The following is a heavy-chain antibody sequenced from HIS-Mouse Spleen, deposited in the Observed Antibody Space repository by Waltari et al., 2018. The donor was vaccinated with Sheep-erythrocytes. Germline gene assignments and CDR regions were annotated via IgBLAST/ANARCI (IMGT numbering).Heavy chain of an antibody. V-gene: IGHV3-21*01. D-gene: IGHD1-26*01. CDR3: ARVASGATFDY. CDR2: ISSSSSYI. CDR1: GFTFSSYS. Sequence: EVQLVESGGGLVKPGGSLRLSCAASGFTFSSYSMNWVRQAPGSGLECVSSISSSSSYIYYADSVKVRFTISRDNAKNSLYLQMNSLRAEDTAVYYCARVASGATFDYWGQGTLVTVSS. J-gene: IGHJ4*02.